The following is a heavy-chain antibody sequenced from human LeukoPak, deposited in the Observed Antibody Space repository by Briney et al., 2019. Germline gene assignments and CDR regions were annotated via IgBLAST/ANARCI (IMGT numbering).Heavy chain of an antibody. CDR1: GFTVSSNY. Sequence: PGGSLRLSCAASGFTVSSNYMSWVRQAPGKGLEWVSVIYSGGSTYYADSVKGRFIISRDNSKNTLYLQMNSLRAEDTAVYYCAGTTVSKKYYFDYWGQGTLVTVSS. D-gene: IGHD4-11*01. J-gene: IGHJ4*02. CDR2: IYSGGST. V-gene: IGHV3-66*01. CDR3: AGTTVSKKYYFDY.